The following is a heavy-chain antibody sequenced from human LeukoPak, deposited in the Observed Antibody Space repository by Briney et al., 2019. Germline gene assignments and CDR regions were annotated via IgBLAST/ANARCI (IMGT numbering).Heavy chain of an antibody. D-gene: IGHD1-26*01. J-gene: IGHJ3*02. CDR3: AIPSGRYHTDAFDI. CDR2: MNPNSGNT. CDR1: GYTFASYD. V-gene: IGHV1-8*03. Sequence: ASVKVSCKASGYTFASYDINWVRRATGQGLEWMGWMNPNSGNTGYAQKFQGRVTITRNTSISTAYMELSSLRSEDTAVYYCAIPSGRYHTDAFDIWGQGTMVTVSS.